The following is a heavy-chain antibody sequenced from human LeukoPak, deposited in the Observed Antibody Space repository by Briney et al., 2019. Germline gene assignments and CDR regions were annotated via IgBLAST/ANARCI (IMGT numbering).Heavy chain of an antibody. CDR1: RYTFSSYA. V-gene: IGHV7-4-1*02. CDR2: IHTNTGNP. CDR3: ARRNNFDAFDI. J-gene: IGHJ3*02. Sequence: GASVKVSCKASRYTFSSYAINWVRQAPGQGLEWMGWIHTNTGNPTYGQGFTGRFVFSLDTSVSTAYLQISDIKAEDNAVYYCARRNNFDAFDIWGQGTMVTVSS. D-gene: IGHD2/OR15-2a*01.